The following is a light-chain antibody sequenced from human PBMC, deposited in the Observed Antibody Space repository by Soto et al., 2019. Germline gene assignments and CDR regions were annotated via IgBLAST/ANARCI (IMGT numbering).Light chain of an antibody. J-gene: IGKJ1*01. CDR2: VAS. CDR3: QQYNSYSPLT. CDR1: QSISSW. V-gene: IGKV1-5*01. Sequence: DIEMTQSPSTLSVSGGDRVTITCRASQSISSWLSRYQQKPWKVPKLMIYVASSMENGVPSRFSGRRSGTEFPLTTSRLQPDDFATYYYQQYNSYSPLTFGPGTKAELK.